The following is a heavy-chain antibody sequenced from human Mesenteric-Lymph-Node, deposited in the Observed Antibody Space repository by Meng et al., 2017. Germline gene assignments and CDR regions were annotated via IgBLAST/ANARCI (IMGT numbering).Heavy chain of an antibody. CDR2: INVGNGNT. CDR3: ARGDSRGSLDY. Sequence: ASVKVSCKASGYTFTSYAIHWVRQAPGQRLEWMGWINVGNGNTRYSQKFQGRVTITRDTSATTAYMEVSSLRSEDTAIYYCARGDSRGSLDYWGQGTLVTVSS. D-gene: IGHD2/OR15-2a*01. J-gene: IGHJ4*02. V-gene: IGHV1-3*01. CDR1: GYTFTSYA.